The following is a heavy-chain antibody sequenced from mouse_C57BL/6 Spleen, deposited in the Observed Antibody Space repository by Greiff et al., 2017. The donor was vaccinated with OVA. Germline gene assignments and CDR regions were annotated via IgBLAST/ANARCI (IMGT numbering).Heavy chain of an antibody. V-gene: IGHV1-52*01. CDR3: ARGYYDYDGYAMDY. Sequence: VQLQQPGAELVRPGSSVKLSCKASGYTFTSYWMHWVKQRPIQGLEWIGNIDPSDSETHYNQKFKDKATLTVDKSSSTAYMQLSSLTAEDSAVYYCARGYYDYDGYAMDYWGQGTSVTVSS. CDR2: IDPSDSET. D-gene: IGHD2-4*01. J-gene: IGHJ4*01. CDR1: GYTFTSYW.